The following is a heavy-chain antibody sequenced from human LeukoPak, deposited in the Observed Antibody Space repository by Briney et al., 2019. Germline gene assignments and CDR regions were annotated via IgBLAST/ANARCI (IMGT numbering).Heavy chain of an antibody. V-gene: IGHV3-48*02. CDR1: GLTFNTYT. Sequence: PGGSLRLSCAASGLTFNTYTMNWVRQAPGKGLEWVSYISGGSSTIYCADFVKGRFTISRDNAKKSLYLQMNSLRDEDTAVYYCARRGDYLDYWGQGILVTVSS. CDR3: ARRGDYLDY. J-gene: IGHJ4*02. CDR2: ISGGSSTI.